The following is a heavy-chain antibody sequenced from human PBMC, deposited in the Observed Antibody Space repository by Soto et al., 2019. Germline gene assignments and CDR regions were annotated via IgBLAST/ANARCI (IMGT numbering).Heavy chain of an antibody. Sequence: QVQLVQSGAEVKKPGASVKVSCKASGYTFTSYYMHWVRQAPGQGLEWMGIINPSGGSTSYAQKFQGRVTMTRDTSTSTVYMELSSLRSEDTAVYYFARDFFDFWSGYQSLYYFDYWGQGTLVTVSS. V-gene: IGHV1-46*01. CDR2: INPSGGST. CDR1: GYTFTSYY. D-gene: IGHD3-3*01. J-gene: IGHJ4*02. CDR3: ARDFFDFWSGYQSLYYFDY.